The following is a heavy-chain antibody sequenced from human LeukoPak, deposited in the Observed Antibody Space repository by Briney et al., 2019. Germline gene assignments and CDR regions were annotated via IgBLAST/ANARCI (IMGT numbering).Heavy chain of an antibody. D-gene: IGHD1-26*01. CDR1: GFTFSSYG. Sequence: GGSLRLSCAASGFTFSSYGMDWVSQAPGKGLEWVALISYDGSNKYYADSVKGRFTISRDNSKNTLYLQMNSLRAEDTAVYYCAKDSGIVGATFFGYFDYWGQGTLVTVSS. CDR3: AKDSGIVGATFFGYFDY. J-gene: IGHJ4*02. V-gene: IGHV3-30*18. CDR2: ISYDGSNK.